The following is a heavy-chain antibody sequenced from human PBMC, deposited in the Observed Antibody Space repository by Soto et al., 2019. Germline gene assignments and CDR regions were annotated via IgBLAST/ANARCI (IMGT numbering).Heavy chain of an antibody. Sequence: QAQLVESGGGVVQPGKSLRLSCAASGFTFTTYGMHWVRQAPGKGLEWVAGIWYDGSQKIYADSVKGRFTISSDNSQNTVYLPIVRLRAEDTAVYYWARDRVLGAGSFDFWCHGNLVTVSS. CDR3: ARDRVLGAGSFDF. V-gene: IGHV3-33*01. J-gene: IGHJ4*01. CDR2: IWYDGSQK. D-gene: IGHD1-26*01. CDR1: GFTFTTYG.